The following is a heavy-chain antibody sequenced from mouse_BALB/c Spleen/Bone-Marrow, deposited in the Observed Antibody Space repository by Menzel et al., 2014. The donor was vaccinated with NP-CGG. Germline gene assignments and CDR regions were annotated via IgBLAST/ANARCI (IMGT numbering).Heavy chain of an antibody. D-gene: IGHD2-10*02. Sequence: VMLVESGPGLVAPSQSLSITCTVSGFSLXSYGVHWVRQPPGKGLEWLGVIWAGGSTNYNSALMSRLSISKDNSKSQVFLKMNSLQTDDTAMYYCARDRYGNYFYYAMDYWGQGTSVTVSS. CDR3: ARDRYGNYFYYAMDY. V-gene: IGHV2-9*02. CDR1: GFSLXSYG. CDR2: IWAGGST. J-gene: IGHJ4*01.